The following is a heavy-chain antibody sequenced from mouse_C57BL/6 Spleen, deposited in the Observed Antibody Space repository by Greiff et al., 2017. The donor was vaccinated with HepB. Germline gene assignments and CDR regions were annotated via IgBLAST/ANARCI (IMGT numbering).Heavy chain of an antibody. J-gene: IGHJ1*03. CDR1: GYAFSSYW. CDR3: ARKDYGNYVLYFDV. D-gene: IGHD2-1*01. V-gene: IGHV1-80*01. Sequence: QVQLKESGAELVKPGASVKISCKASGYAFSSYWMNWVKQRPGKGLEWIGQIYPGAGDTNYNGKFKGKATLTADKSSSTAYMQLSSLTSEDSAVYFCARKDYGNYVLYFDVWGTGTTVTGST. CDR2: IYPGAGDT.